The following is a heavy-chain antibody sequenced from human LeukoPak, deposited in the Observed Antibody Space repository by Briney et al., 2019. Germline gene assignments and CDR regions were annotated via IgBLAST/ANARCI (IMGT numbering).Heavy chain of an antibody. V-gene: IGHV1-18*01. CDR2: ISAYNGNT. CDR1: GYTFNNFG. J-gene: IGHJ4*02. CDR3: ARAHYGDPPGDY. D-gene: IGHD4-17*01. Sequence: RASVKVSCTASGYTFNNFGIYWVRQAPGQGLEWMGWISAYNGNTKYAQQFQGRVTMTTDTSTSTAYMELRSLRSGDTAVYYCARAHYGDPPGDYWGQGTLVTVSS.